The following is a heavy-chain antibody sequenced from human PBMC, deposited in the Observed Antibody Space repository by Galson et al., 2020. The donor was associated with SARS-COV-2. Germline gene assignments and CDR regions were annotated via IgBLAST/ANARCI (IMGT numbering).Heavy chain of an antibody. D-gene: IGHD1-26*01. J-gene: IGHJ4*02. CDR2: ISSDVSHS. CDR3: ARGGEWELPYYFDY. V-gene: IGHV3-30*04. Sequence: GGSLRLSCAASGFTFSNYVMHWVRQAPGKGPEWVAVISSDVSHSFYADSLKGRFTISRDNSKSTLYLQMNSLRAEDTAVYYCARGGEWELPYYFDYWGQGTLVTVSS. CDR1: GFTFSNYV.